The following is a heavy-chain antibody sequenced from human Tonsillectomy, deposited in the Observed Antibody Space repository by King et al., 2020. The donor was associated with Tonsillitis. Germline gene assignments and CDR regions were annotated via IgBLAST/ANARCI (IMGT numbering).Heavy chain of an antibody. CDR3: ARRSTACFSPFDS. J-gene: IGHJ4*02. CDR1: GYTFNTYY. D-gene: IGHD2-2*01. Sequence: QLVQSGAEMKKPGDSLNISCQASGYTFNTYYIAWVRQMPGKGLEWMGVIYGDDTDTRYSPSFQGQVTMSVDKSFTTAYLQWSSLKASDTAIYFCARRSTACFSPFDSWGQGTPVTVSS. V-gene: IGHV5-51*01. CDR2: IYGDDTDT.